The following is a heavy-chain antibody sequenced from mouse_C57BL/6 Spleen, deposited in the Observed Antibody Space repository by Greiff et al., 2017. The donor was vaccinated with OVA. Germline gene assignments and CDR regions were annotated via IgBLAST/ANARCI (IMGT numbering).Heavy chain of an antibody. CDR2: IDPSDSYT. CDR3: ASGEAAWFAY. Sequence: QVQLQQPGAELVKPGASVKLSCTASGYTFTSYWMQWVKQRPGQGLEWIGEIDPSDSYTNYNQKFKGKATLTVDTSSSTAYMQLSSLTSEDSAVYYCASGEAAWFAYWGQGTLVTVSA. CDR1: GYTFTSYW. V-gene: IGHV1-50*01. J-gene: IGHJ3*01.